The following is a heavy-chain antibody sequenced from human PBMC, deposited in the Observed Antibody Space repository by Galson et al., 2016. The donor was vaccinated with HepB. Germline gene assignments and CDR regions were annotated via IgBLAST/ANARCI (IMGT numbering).Heavy chain of an antibody. D-gene: IGHD6-13*01. J-gene: IGHJ5*02. CDR2: ISGDTTTT. V-gene: IGHV3-23*01. CDR3: SKGGGSTWYIYPYFVDP. Sequence: SLRLSCAASGLTFSNYAMTWVRQAPGKGLEWVSSISGDTTTTYYADSVKGRFTISRDNSKKTFYLQMNSLRAEDTASYYSSKGGGSTWYIYPYFVDPWGQGTLVTVSS. CDR1: GLTFSNYA.